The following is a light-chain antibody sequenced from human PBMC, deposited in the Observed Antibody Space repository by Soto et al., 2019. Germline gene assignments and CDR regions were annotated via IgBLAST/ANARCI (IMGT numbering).Light chain of an antibody. CDR1: SGSIASNY. J-gene: IGLJ2*01. V-gene: IGLV6-57*04. CDR3: QSYDSSIVV. Sequence: NFMLTQPHSVSESPGKTVTISCTRSSGSIASNYVQWYQQRPGIAPTTVIYEDNQRPSGVPDRFSGSIDSSSNSASLTISGLKTEDGADYYCQSYDSSIVVFGGGTKLTVL. CDR2: EDN.